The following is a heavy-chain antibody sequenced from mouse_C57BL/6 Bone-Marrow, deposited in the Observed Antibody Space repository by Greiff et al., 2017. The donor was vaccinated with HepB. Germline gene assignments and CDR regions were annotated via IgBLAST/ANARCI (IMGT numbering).Heavy chain of an antibody. CDR1: GFSLTSYA. D-gene: IGHD2-5*01. CDR3: ARQYSNYLAWFAY. J-gene: IGHJ3*01. CDR2: IWTGGGT. V-gene: IGHV2-9-1*01. Sequence: QVQLQQSGPGLVAPSQSLSITCTVSGFSLTSYAISWVRQPPGKGLEWLGVIWTGGGTNYNSALNSRLSISKDNSKSQVFLKMNSLQTDDTARYYCARQYSNYLAWFAYWGQGTLVTVSA.